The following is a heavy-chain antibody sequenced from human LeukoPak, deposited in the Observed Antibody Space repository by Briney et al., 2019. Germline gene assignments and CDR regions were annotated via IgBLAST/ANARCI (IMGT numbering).Heavy chain of an antibody. V-gene: IGHV3-11*04. D-gene: IGHD3-10*01. Sequence: PGGSLRLSCAASGFTFSDYYMSWIRQAPGKGLEWVSYISSSGSTIYYADSVKGRFTISRDNAKNSLYLQMNSLRAEDTAVYYCAKLITMVRLRYYYYGMDVWGQGTTVTVSS. CDR3: AKLITMVRLRYYYYGMDV. CDR1: GFTFSDYY. J-gene: IGHJ6*02. CDR2: ISSSGSTI.